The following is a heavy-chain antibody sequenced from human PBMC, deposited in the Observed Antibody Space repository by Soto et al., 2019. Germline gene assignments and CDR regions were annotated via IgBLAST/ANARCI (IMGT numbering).Heavy chain of an antibody. Sequence: QVLLVESGGGVVQPGRSLRLSCAASGFTFSNYGMHWVRQAPGKGLQWVAVISDDGNNKYYADSVKGRFTISRDNSKNTLYLQMNSLRAEDTDVYYCAKDTEGYSGRGTYWGQGTLVTVSS. J-gene: IGHJ4*02. CDR3: AKDTEGYSGRGTY. CDR1: GFTFSNYG. D-gene: IGHD1-26*01. V-gene: IGHV3-30*18. CDR2: ISDDGNNK.